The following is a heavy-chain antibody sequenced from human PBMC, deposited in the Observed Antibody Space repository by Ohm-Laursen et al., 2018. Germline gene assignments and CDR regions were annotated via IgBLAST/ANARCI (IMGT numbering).Heavy chain of an antibody. CDR2: INHSGST. D-gene: IGHD2-15*01. V-gene: IGHV4-34*01. CDR3: ARGTLMVAFDI. CDR1: GGSFSGYY. Sequence: SETLSLTWSVYGGSFSGYYWSWIRQPPGKGLEWIGEINHSGSTNYNPSLKSRVTISVDTSKNQFSLKLSSVTAADTAVYYCARGTLMVAFDIWGQGTMVTVSS. J-gene: IGHJ3*02.